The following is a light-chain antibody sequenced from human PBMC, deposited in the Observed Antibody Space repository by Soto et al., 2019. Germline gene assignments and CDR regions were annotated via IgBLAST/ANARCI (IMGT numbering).Light chain of an antibody. V-gene: IGKV1-5*03. J-gene: IGKJ1*01. CDR1: QTIDSW. CDR2: KAS. CDR3: QKDHGCSRM. Sequence: IHLTQSPSTLSASVGDRVTITCRASQTIDSWLAWYQQRPGKPPNLLIYKASTLASGVPSRFSGSGSGTEFTLTINSLQPDDFATYYFQKDHGCSRMLGPGTKVDIK.